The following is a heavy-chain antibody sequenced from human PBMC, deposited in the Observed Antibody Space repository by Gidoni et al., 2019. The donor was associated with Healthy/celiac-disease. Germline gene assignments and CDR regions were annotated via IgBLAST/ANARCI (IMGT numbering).Heavy chain of an antibody. CDR3: ADVSGRHRGHAFDI. CDR1: GYTFTSYG. D-gene: IGHD1-26*01. V-gene: IGHV1-18*01. J-gene: IGHJ3*02. CDR2: ISASNGST. Sequence: QVQLVQSGAEAKTPAASVKGSSKASGYTFTSYGISWVRQAPGQVLEWMGWISASNGSTNDAQKLQGRVTMTTDTSTSTAYMELRNLRSDDTAVYYCADVSGRHRGHAFDIWGQGTMVTVSS.